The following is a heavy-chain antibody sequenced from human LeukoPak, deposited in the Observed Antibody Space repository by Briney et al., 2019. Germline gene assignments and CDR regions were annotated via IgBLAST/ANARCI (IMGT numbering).Heavy chain of an antibody. J-gene: IGHJ4*02. V-gene: IGHV4-34*01. CDR2: INHSGST. CDR3: ARQNWGSGYFDY. D-gene: IGHD7-27*01. CDR1: GGSFSGYY. Sequence: SETLSLTCAVYGGSFSGYYWSWIRQPPGKGLEWIGEINHSGSTNYNPSLKSRITISVDTSKNQFSLKLSSVTAADTAVYYCARQNWGSGYFDYWGQGTLVTVSS.